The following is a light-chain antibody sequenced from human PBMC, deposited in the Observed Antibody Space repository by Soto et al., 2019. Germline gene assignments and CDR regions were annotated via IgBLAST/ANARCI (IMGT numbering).Light chain of an antibody. CDR1: SSDVGGYNY. J-gene: IGLJ1*01. Sequence: QSVLTHPASVSWAPGQSITISCTGTSSDVGGYNYVSWYQQHPGKAPKLMIYDVSNRPSGVSNRFSGSKSGNTASLTISGLQAEDEADYYCSSYTSSSTLYVFGTGTKVTVL. CDR2: DVS. CDR3: SSYTSSSTLYV. V-gene: IGLV2-14*01.